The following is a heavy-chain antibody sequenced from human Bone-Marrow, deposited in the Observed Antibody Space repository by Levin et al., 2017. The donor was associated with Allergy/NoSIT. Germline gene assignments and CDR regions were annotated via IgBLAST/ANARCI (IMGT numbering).Heavy chain of an antibody. CDR2: IDGSGGST. V-gene: IGHV3-23*01. CDR3: AKSPGRHDFWSGYYPPATVVDY. D-gene: IGHD3-3*01. J-gene: IGHJ4*02. Sequence: PSSETLSLTCAASGFTFDTYALNWVRQAPGKGLEWVSIIDGSGGSTHYADSVKGRFTLSRDNSKNTAYLQMSSLRVEDTAVYYCAKSPGRHDFWSGYYPPATVVDYWGQGTLVTVS. CDR1: GFTFDTYA.